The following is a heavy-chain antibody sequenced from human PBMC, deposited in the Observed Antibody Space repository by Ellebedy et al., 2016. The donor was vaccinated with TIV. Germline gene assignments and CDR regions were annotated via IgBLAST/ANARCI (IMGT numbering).Heavy chain of an antibody. V-gene: IGHV3-30*13. CDR3: TKEGAVAGAPAYLAYDY. Sequence: PGGSLRLSCAASGFIFNRHGMHWVRQAPGKGLEWVAVISSHGMTTYYADSVKGRFTISRDNSNNSLYLQMNSLRAEDTAVYFCTKEGAVAGAPAYLAYDYWGQGTLVTVSS. CDR2: ISSHGMTT. J-gene: IGHJ4*02. D-gene: IGHD6-19*01. CDR1: GFIFNRHG.